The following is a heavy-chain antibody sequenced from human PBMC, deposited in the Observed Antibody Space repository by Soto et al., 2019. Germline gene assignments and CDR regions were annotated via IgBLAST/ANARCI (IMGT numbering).Heavy chain of an antibody. D-gene: IGHD4-17*01. J-gene: IGHJ3*02. Sequence: SETLSLTCAVSGGSISSGGYSWSWIRQPPGKGLEWIGYIYHSGSTYYNPSLKSRVTISVDRSKNQFSLKLSSVTAADTAVYYCARHDYGDYVDAFDIWGQGTTVTVSS. CDR2: IYHSGST. V-gene: IGHV4-30-2*01. CDR1: GGSISSGGYS. CDR3: ARHDYGDYVDAFDI.